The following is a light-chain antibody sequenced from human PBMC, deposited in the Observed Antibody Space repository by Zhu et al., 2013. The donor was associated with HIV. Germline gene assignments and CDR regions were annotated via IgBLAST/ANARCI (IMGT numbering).Light chain of an antibody. Sequence: EIVLTQSPGTLSVSPGERAILSCRASQSVSNNLAWYQQKPGQAPRLLIYGASTRATGIPARFSGSGSGTEFTLTISSLQSEDFAVYYCQQYNSWPPITFGQGTRLEIK. CDR3: QQYNSWPPIT. CDR1: QSVSNN. J-gene: IGKJ5*01. CDR2: GAS. V-gene: IGKV3-15*01.